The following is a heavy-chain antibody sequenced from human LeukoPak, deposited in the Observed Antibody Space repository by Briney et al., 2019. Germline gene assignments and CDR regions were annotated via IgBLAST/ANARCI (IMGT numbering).Heavy chain of an antibody. CDR2: IKEDGSEQ. V-gene: IGHV3-7*01. J-gene: IGHJ4*02. CDR1: GFTFSAYW. D-gene: IGHD5-18*01. CDR3: AKDGPTAYFDY. Sequence: GGSLRLSCAASGFTFSAYWMTWVRQAPGKGLEWVANIKEDGSEQCYVASVMGRFTISRDNAKNSLYLQMNSLRAEDTAVYFCAKDGPTAYFDYWGQGALVTVSS.